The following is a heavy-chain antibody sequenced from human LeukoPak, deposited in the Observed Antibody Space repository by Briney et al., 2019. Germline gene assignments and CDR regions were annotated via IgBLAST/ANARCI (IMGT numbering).Heavy chain of an antibody. CDR3: ARDLTHPYDYVWGSYRRDDAFDI. Sequence: GGSLRLSCAASGFTFSSYGMSWVRQAPGKGLEWVANIKQDGSEKYYVDSVKGRFTISRDNAKNSLYLQMNSLRAEDTAVYYCARDLTHPYDYVWGSYRRDDAFDIWGQGTMVTVSS. V-gene: IGHV3-7*01. CDR1: GFTFSSYG. J-gene: IGHJ3*02. D-gene: IGHD3-16*02. CDR2: IKQDGSEK.